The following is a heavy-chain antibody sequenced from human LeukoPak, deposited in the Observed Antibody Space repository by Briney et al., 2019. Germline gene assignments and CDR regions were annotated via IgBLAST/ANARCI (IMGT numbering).Heavy chain of an antibody. V-gene: IGHV3-23*01. Sequence: GSLRLSCAASGFTFSSYAMSWVRQAPGKGLEWVSAISGSGGSTYYADSVKGRSTISRDNARNSLYLQINSPRAEDTAVYYCARGAINSGSYYDYLDYWGQGTLVTVSS. CDR2: ISGSGGST. J-gene: IGHJ4*01. CDR1: GFTFSSYA. D-gene: IGHD1-26*01. CDR3: ARGAINSGSYYDYLDY.